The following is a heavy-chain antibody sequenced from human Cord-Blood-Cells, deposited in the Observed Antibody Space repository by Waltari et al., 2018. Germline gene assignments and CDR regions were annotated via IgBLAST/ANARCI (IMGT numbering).Heavy chain of an antibody. D-gene: IGHD3-3*01. CDR2: INHSGST. J-gene: IGHJ4*02. CDR3: ARGYGVLRFLEWLFVFDY. CDR1: GGSFSGYY. Sequence: QVQLQQWGAGLLKPSETLSLTCAVYGGSFSGYYWSWIRQPPGKGLEWIGEINHSGSTNYNPSRKSRVTISVDTSKNQFSLKLSSVTAADTAVYYCARGYGVLRFLEWLFVFDYWGQGTLVTVSS. V-gene: IGHV4-34*01.